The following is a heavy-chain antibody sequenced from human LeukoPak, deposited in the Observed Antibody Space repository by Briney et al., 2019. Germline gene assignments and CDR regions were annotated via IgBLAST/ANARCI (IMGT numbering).Heavy chain of an antibody. Sequence: PSETLSLTCTVSGGSISSYYWSWIWQPPGKGLEWIGYIYYIGSTSYNPSLKSRVTISVDTSKNQFSLKLSSVTAADTAVYYCARVGNYYDSSGHYGALDYWGQGTLVTVSS. CDR1: GGSISSYY. CDR2: IYYIGST. CDR3: ARVGNYYDSSGHYGALDY. D-gene: IGHD3-22*01. J-gene: IGHJ4*02. V-gene: IGHV4-59*01.